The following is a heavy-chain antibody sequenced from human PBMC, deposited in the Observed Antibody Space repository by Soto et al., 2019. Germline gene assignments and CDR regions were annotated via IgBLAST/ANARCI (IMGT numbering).Heavy chain of an antibody. V-gene: IGHV4-59*01. CDR3: ARVGLYGDYAPGSVDY. CDR1: GGSISSYY. CDR2: IYYSGST. Sequence: PSETLSLTCTVSGGSISSYYWSWIRQPPGKGLERIGNIYYSGSTNYNPSLKSRVNISVDTSKNQFSLKLSSVTAADTAVYYCARVGLYGDYAPGSVDYWGQGTLVTVSS. J-gene: IGHJ4*02. D-gene: IGHD4-17*01.